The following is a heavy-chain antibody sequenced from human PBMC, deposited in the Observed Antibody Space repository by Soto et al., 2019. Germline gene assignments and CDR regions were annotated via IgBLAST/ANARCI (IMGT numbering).Heavy chain of an antibody. J-gene: IGHJ5*02. Sequence: GGSLRLSWGFTFGASALQWVRQASGKGLEWLGRIGSRGESYATTYDVSVKGRFTISRDDSKKTAYLQMNSLESEDTAVYYCAKSAYASGTQRFDPWGLGTLVTVSS. V-gene: IGHV3-73*01. D-gene: IGHD3-10*01. CDR1: FTFGASA. CDR2: IGSRGESYAT. CDR3: AKSAYASGTQRFDP.